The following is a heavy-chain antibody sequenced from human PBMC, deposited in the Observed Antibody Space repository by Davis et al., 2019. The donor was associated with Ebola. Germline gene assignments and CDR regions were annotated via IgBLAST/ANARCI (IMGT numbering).Heavy chain of an antibody. CDR2: INSDGTGT. Sequence: GESLKISCAASGFTFDSYAMSWVRQAPGKGLVWVSYINSDGTGTRYADSVKGRFTISRDNAKKRLYLQMNSLRAEDTAVYYCARDAIEVAGTGGAFDIWGQGTMVTVSS. V-gene: IGHV3-74*01. J-gene: IGHJ3*02. CDR3: ARDAIEVAGTGGAFDI. D-gene: IGHD6-19*01. CDR1: GFTFDSYA.